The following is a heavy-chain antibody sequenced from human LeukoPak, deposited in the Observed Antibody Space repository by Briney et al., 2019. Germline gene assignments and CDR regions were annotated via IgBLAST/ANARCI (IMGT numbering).Heavy chain of an antibody. D-gene: IGHD3-9*01. Sequence: PAETLSLTCAVYGGSFSGYYWSWIRQPPGKGLEWIGEINHSGSTNYNPSLTSRVTISVDTSKNQFSLKLSSVTAADTAVYYCARLIRYFDWLYDYWGQGTLVTVSS. CDR1: GGSFSGYY. CDR3: ARLIRYFDWLYDY. J-gene: IGHJ4*02. CDR2: INHSGST. V-gene: IGHV4-34*01.